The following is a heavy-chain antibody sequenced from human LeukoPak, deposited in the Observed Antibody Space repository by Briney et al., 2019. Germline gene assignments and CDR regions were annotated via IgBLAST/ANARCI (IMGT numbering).Heavy chain of an antibody. D-gene: IGHD3-16*01. J-gene: IGHJ3*02. Sequence: GASLRLSCAASGFTFSSYAMSWVRQAPGKGLEWVSAISGSGGSTYYADSVKGRFTISRDNSKNTLYLQMNSLRAEDTAVYYCAKSNLRGGLHDAFDTWGQGTMVTVSS. CDR1: GFTFSSYA. V-gene: IGHV3-23*01. CDR3: AKSNLRGGLHDAFDT. CDR2: ISGSGGST.